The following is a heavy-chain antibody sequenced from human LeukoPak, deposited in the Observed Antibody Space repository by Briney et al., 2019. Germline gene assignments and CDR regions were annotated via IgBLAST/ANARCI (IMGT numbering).Heavy chain of an antibody. Sequence: PSETLSLTCTVSGGSISSGDYYWSWIRQPPGKGLEWIGYIYYSGSTYYNPSLKSRVTISVDTSKNQFSLKLSSVTAADTAVYYCARGRVSFPWDYYYYGMDVWGQGTTVTVSS. CDR2: IYYSGST. CDR3: ARGRVSFPWDYYYYGMDV. J-gene: IGHJ6*02. V-gene: IGHV4-30-4*01. D-gene: IGHD1-26*01. CDR1: GGSISSGDYY.